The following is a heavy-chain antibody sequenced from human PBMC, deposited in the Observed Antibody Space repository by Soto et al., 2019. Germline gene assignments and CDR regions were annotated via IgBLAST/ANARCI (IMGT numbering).Heavy chain of an antibody. D-gene: IGHD3-10*01. CDR2: IIPIFGTA. CDR3: ARSGGVYYYSGMDV. Sequence: QVQLVQSGAEVKKPGSSVKVSCKASGGTFSSYAISWVRQAPGQGLEWMGGIIPIFGTANYAQKFQGRVTXXAXEXXSTAYMELSSLRSEDTAVYYCARSGGVYYYSGMDVWGQGTTVTVSS. CDR1: GGTFSSYA. V-gene: IGHV1-69*12. J-gene: IGHJ6*02.